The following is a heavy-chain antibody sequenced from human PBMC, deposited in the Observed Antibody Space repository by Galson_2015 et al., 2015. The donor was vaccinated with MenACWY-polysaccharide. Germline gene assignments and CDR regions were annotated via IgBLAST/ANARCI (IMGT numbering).Heavy chain of an antibody. D-gene: IGHD3-3*01. CDR1: GFTFTSYA. CDR3: AKDSTDFWSVAGRFDH. J-gene: IGHJ5*02. CDR2: IRSSGANT. V-gene: IGHV3-23*01. Sequence: SLRLSCAASGFTFTSYAMSWVRQAPGKGLEWVSAIRSSGANTYYADSVKGRFTISRDNSKNTLYLQMNSLRAEDTAVYYCAKDSTDFWSVAGRFDHWGQGTPSPSPQ.